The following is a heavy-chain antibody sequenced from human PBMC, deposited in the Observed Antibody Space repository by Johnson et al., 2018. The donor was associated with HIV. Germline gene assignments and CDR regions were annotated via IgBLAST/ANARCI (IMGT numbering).Heavy chain of an antibody. Sequence: QVQLVESRGVLVQPGGSLRLSCAAPRFTVSSNEMSWVRQGPGKGLAWVAFIRSDGSNKYYADSVKGRFTISRDNSQNTLYLQLNSLRADDTAVYYCARDYRGLTGSSSPSDAVDIWGQGTMVTVSS. CDR1: RFTVSSNE. J-gene: IGHJ3*02. V-gene: IGHV3-30*02. D-gene: IGHD1-20*01. CDR3: ARDYRGLTGSSSPSDAVDI. CDR2: IRSDGSNK.